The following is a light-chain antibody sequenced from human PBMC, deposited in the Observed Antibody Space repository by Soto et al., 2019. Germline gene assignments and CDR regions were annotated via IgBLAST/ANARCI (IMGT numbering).Light chain of an antibody. CDR1: SSDVGGYNY. Sequence: QSALTQPRSVSGSPGQSVTISCTGTSSDVGGYNYVSWYQQHPGKAPRVMIFGVTKRPSGISNRFFGSKSGSTASLTISGLQAEDEADYFCFSYAGSSIWVFGGGTQLTVL. CDR3: FSYAGSSIWV. J-gene: IGLJ3*02. CDR2: GVT. V-gene: IGLV2-11*01.